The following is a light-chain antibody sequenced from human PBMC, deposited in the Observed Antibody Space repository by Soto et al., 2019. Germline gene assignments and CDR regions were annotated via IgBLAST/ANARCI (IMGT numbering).Light chain of an antibody. CDR2: DVS. Sequence: QSALTQPRSVSGSPGQSVTLSCSGSGSDVGGYDFVSWYQQHPGKAPKLIIYDVSKRPSGVPDPYSGSKSGNTASLTISGLQAEYEADYYCCSFAGTYTVVFGGGTKLTVL. V-gene: IGLV2-11*01. J-gene: IGLJ2*01. CDR3: CSFAGTYTVV. CDR1: GSDVGGYDF.